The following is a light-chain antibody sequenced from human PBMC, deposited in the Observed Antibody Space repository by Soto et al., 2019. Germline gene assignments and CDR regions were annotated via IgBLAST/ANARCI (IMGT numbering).Light chain of an antibody. J-gene: IGKJ1*01. Sequence: DIQMTQSPSTLSGSVGDRVTITCRASQTIRSWLAWYQQKPGKAPKLLIYKASTLKSGVPSRFSGSGSGTEFTLTISSLQPDDFATYYCQHYNSYLEAFGQGTKVELK. CDR1: QTIRSW. CDR3: QHYNSYLEA. CDR2: KAS. V-gene: IGKV1-5*03.